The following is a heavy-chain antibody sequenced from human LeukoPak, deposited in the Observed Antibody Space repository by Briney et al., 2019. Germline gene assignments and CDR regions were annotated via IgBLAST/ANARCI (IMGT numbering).Heavy chain of an antibody. D-gene: IGHD3-3*01. J-gene: IGHJ3*02. CDR3: AREADFWSGGNDAFDI. Sequence: PSETLSLTCAVYGGSFSGYYWSWIRQPPGKGLEWIGEINHSGSTYYNPSLKSRVTISVDRSKNQFSLKLSSVTAADTAVYYCAREADFWSGGNDAFDIWGQGTMVTVSS. CDR1: GGSFSGYY. V-gene: IGHV4-34*01. CDR2: INHSGST.